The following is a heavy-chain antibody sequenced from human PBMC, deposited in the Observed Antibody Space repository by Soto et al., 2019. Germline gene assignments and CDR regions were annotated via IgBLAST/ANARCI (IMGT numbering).Heavy chain of an antibody. Sequence: GGSLRLSCAASGFTFSSYSMNWVRQAPGKGLEYLSYITSNSGSIYYADSVRGRFTISRDNAMNSLYLQMNSLRAEDTAIYFCVRDYLYAFDIWGHGTMVTVSS. V-gene: IGHV3-48*01. CDR2: ITSNSGSI. CDR3: VRDYLYAFDI. J-gene: IGHJ3*02. CDR1: GFTFSSYS.